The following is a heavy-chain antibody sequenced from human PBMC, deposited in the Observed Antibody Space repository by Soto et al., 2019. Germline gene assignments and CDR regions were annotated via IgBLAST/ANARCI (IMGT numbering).Heavy chain of an antibody. D-gene: IGHD3-22*01. CDR3: ARAWYDNSCYYAAKYTDS. Sequence: PSETLSLTCTVSGGSGRSDRFSWSWIRQPPGKGLEWIAFIYHSGSTNYNPSLNSRVTISVDTSKNRFSLKLTSVTAADTAIYYCARAWYDNSCYYAAKYTDSRGQATLGPVSS. CDR2: IYHSGST. J-gene: IGHJ4*02. CDR1: GGSGRSDRFS. V-gene: IGHV4-61*01.